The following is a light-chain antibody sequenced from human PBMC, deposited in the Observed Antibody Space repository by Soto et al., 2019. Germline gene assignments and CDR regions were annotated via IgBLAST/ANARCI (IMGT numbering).Light chain of an antibody. CDR1: QSVSSSY. J-gene: IGKJ1*01. Sequence: EIVLTQSPGTLSLSPGERATLSCRASQSVSSSYLAWYQQKPGQAPRLLIYGASSRATGIPDRFSGSGSGTDFTLTISRLEPEGFAVYYCQQDGSSSWTFGQGTKLQIK. CDR2: GAS. CDR3: QQDGSSSWT. V-gene: IGKV3-20*01.